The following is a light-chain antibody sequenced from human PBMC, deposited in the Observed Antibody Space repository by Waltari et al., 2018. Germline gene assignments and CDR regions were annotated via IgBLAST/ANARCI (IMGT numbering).Light chain of an antibody. Sequence: DIVMTQSPDSLAVSLGERAHINCQSSQTISYSSNYKNYLAWYQQKPGQPPKLLIYWASTRESGFPDRFSGSGSGTDFTLTISSLQAEDVAVYYCQQYYKTPQTFGQGTKVEIK. J-gene: IGKJ1*01. V-gene: IGKV4-1*01. CDR3: QQYYKTPQT. CDR1: QTISYSSNYKNY. CDR2: WAS.